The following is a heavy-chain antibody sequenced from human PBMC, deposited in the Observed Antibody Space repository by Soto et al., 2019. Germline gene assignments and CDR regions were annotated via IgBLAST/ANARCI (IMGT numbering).Heavy chain of an antibody. Sequence: QVQLVESGGGVVQPGRSLRLSCAASGFTFSSYGMHWVRQAPGKGLEWVAVIWYDGSNKYYADSVKGRFTISRDNSKNTLYLQMNSLRAEDTAVYYCARDHQVLRYFVWLPNGLDYWGQGTLVTVSS. V-gene: IGHV3-33*01. D-gene: IGHD3-9*01. CDR1: GFTFSSYG. CDR3: ARDHQVLRYFVWLPNGLDY. CDR2: IWYDGSNK. J-gene: IGHJ4*02.